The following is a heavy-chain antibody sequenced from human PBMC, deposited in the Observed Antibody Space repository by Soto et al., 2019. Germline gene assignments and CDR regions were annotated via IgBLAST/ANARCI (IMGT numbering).Heavy chain of an antibody. CDR2: IRSETNSYAT. CDR1: GFTFGGSA. Sequence: PGGSLRLSCAASGFTFGGSAMNWVRQASGKGLERVGHIRSETNSYATAYAESVKGRFTISRDDSMNTAYLQMDSLKTEDTAVYFCTRQXYAVQWLVVPTDYNFDYWGLGTLVTVSS. V-gene: IGHV3-73*01. J-gene: IGHJ4*02. D-gene: IGHD6-19*01. CDR3: TRQXYAVQWLVVPTDYNFDY.